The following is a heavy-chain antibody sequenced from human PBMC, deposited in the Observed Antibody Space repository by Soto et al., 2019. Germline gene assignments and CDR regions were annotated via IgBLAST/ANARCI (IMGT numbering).Heavy chain of an antibody. CDR1: GGSISSGGYY. J-gene: IGHJ4*02. Sequence: QVQLQESGPGLVKPSQTLSLTCTVSGGSISSGGYYWSWIRQHPGKGLEWIGYIYDSGSTYYNPSLKSRVTISVDTSKNQFSLKLSSVTAADTAVYYCARGDSSSLPLDYWGQGTLVTVSS. CDR2: IYDSGST. CDR3: ARGDSSSLPLDY. V-gene: IGHV4-31*03. D-gene: IGHD6-13*01.